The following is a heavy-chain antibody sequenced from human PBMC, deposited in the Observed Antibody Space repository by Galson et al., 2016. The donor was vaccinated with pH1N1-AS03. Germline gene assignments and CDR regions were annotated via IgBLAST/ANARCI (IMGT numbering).Heavy chain of an antibody. CDR3: ARRYYFDY. CDR2: IDPSGGPT. V-gene: IGHV1-46*01. J-gene: IGHJ4*02. D-gene: IGHD3-16*02. CDR1: GGTLSTFA. Sequence: LVKVSCKASGGTLSTFAISWVRQAPGQGLEWMGIIDPSGGPTTYAPKFRGRITITTDTSTSTVYMELVSLRSEDTAVYYCARRYYFDYWGQGTLVTVSS.